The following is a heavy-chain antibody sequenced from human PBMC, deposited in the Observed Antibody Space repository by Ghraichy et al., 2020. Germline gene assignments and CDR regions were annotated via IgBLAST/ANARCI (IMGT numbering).Heavy chain of an antibody. J-gene: IGHJ4*02. CDR2: IKQDGSEK. V-gene: IGHV3-7*01. D-gene: IGHD3-22*01. Sequence: GESLNISCADSGFTFSSYWMSWVRQAPGKGLEWVANIKQDGSEKYYVDSVKGRFTISRDNAKNSLYLQMNSLRDEDTAVYYCASGPTYYYDSSGYSYFEYWGQGTLVTVSS. CDR1: GFTFSSYW. CDR3: ASGPTYYYDSSGYSYFEY.